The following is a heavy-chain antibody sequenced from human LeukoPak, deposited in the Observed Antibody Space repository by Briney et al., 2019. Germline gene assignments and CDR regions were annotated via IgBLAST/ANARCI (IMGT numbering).Heavy chain of an antibody. V-gene: IGHV3-30*18. CDR3: AKDVLPDCSSTSCYAVDYYYGMDV. D-gene: IGHD2-2*01. Sequence: GRSLRLSCAASGFTFSSYGMHWVRQAPGEGLEWVAVISYDGSNKYYADSVKGRFTISRDNSKNTLYLQMNSLRAEDTAVYYCAKDVLPDCSSTSCYAVDYYYGMDVWGQGTTVTVSS. CDR1: GFTFSSYG. CDR2: ISYDGSNK. J-gene: IGHJ6*02.